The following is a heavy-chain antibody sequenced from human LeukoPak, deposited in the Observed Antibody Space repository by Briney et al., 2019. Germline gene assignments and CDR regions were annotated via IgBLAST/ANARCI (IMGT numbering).Heavy chain of an antibody. V-gene: IGHV1-24*01. CDR1: GYTLSQLA. Sequence: ASVKVSCKASGYTLSQLAMHWVRQAPGKGLEWMGGFDPEDGETIYAQKFQGRVTMTEDTSTDAAYMELSSLRSEDTAVYYCATYSGSYHYYWGQGTLVTVSS. CDR3: ATYSGSYHYY. D-gene: IGHD1-26*01. CDR2: FDPEDGET. J-gene: IGHJ4*02.